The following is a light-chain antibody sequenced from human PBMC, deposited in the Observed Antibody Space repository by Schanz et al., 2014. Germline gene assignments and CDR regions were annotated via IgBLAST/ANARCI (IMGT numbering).Light chain of an antibody. CDR1: QSVSSTY. CDR2: GAS. J-gene: IGKJ2*02. Sequence: EIVFTQSPGTLSLSPGERATLSCRASQSVSSTYLAWYQQRPGQAPRLLIYGASSRATGIPDRFSGSGSGSFFTLTISRLEPEGFSLSFCQQYGSSPPCTFGPPPKLEIK. V-gene: IGKV3-20*01. CDR3: QQYGSSPPCT.